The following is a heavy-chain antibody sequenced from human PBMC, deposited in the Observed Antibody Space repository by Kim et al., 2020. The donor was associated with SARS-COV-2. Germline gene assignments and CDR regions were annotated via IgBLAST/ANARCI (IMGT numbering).Heavy chain of an antibody. J-gene: IGHJ5*02. V-gene: IGHV4-39*01. D-gene: IGHD3-10*01. CDR2: IYYSGST. CDR1: GGSISSSSYY. CDR3: ARHKYYYAP. Sequence: SETLSLTCTVSGGSISSSSYYWGWIRQPPGKGLEWIGSIYYSGSTYYNPSLKSRVTISVDTSKNQFSLKLSSVTAADTAVYYCARHKYYYAPWGQGTLVTVSS.